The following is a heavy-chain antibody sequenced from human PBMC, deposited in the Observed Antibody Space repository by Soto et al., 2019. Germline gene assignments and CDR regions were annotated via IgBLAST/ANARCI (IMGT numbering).Heavy chain of an antibody. V-gene: IGHV4-59*08. D-gene: IGHD3-16*01. Sequence: VQLQESGPGLVKPSETLSLTCTVSGGSVSAYYWSWIRQPPGKGLEWIAYMYYTGSTNYNPSLTSRVTISLDTSKNQLSLKLNSVTAADTAVYYCARRDLWGWFDPWGQGTLVIVSS. CDR3: ARRDLWGWFDP. CDR2: MYYTGST. CDR1: GGSVSAYY. J-gene: IGHJ5*02.